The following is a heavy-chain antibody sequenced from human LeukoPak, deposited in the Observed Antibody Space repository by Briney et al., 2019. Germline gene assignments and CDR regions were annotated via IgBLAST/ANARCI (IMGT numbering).Heavy chain of an antibody. CDR1: GFTFSSYS. CDR2: ISSSSSYI. D-gene: IGHD1-26*01. J-gene: IGHJ3*02. V-gene: IGHV3-21*01. Sequence: GGSLRLSCAASGFTFSSYSMNWVRQAPGKGLEWVSSISSSSSYIYYADSVKGRFTISRDNAKNSLYLQMNSLRAEDTAVYYCASPLGIVGATRAFDIWGQGTMVTVSS. CDR3: ASPLGIVGATRAFDI.